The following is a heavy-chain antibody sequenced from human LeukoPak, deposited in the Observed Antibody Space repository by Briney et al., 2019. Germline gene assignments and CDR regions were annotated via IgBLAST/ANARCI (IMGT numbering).Heavy chain of an antibody. CDR1: GGSVSTGSYY. CDR2: IYYTGST. CDR3: ARSQWELLGY. D-gene: IGHD1-26*01. V-gene: IGHV4-61*01. Sequence: SETLSLTCTVSGGSVSTGSYYWSWIRQPPGTGLEWIGYIYYTGSTNYNPSLKSRVTISVDTSKNQFSLKLSSVTAADTAVYYCARSQWELLGYWGQGTLVTVSS. J-gene: IGHJ4*02.